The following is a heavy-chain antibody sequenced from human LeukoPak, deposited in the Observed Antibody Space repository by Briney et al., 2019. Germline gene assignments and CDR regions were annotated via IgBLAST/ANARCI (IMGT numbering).Heavy chain of an antibody. CDR3: AKDASGWYPNYYGLDV. J-gene: IGHJ6*02. D-gene: IGHD6-19*01. V-gene: IGHV3-30*18. CDR1: GFSFSNYG. CDR2: ISYDGTNK. Sequence: GGSLRLSCAASGFSFSNYGMHWVRQAPGRGLEWVAVISYDGTNKYYADSVEGRVTVSRDNPKNTLSLQMNSLRPEDTAVYYCAKDASGWYPNYYGLDVWGQGTTVTVSS.